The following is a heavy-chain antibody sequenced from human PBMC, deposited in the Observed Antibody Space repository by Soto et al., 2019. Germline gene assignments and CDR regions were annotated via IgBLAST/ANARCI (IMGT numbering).Heavy chain of an antibody. Sequence: VWSLRLSCEASGFTFSSYGMHWVRQAPGKGVEWVAVIWYDGSNKYYADSVKGGFTISRDNSKNTLYLQMNSLRAEETAVYYCARFSGDQDYYYGMDVWGQGTTVTVSS. CDR3: ARFSGDQDYYYGMDV. CDR1: GFTFSSYG. D-gene: IGHD4-17*01. J-gene: IGHJ6*02. V-gene: IGHV3-33*01. CDR2: IWYDGSNK.